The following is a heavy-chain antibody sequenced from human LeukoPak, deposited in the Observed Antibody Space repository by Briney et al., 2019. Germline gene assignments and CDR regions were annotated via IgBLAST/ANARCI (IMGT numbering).Heavy chain of an antibody. CDR3: AREDYEYYFDY. D-gene: IGHD4-17*01. J-gene: IGHJ4*02. Sequence: GGSLRLSCAASGFTFSDYYMSWIRQAPGKGLEWVSYISSSGSTIYYADSVKGRLTISRDNAKNSLYLQMNSLRAEDTAVYYCAREDYEYYFDYWGQGTLVTVSS. CDR2: ISSSGSTI. V-gene: IGHV3-11*01. CDR1: GFTFSDYY.